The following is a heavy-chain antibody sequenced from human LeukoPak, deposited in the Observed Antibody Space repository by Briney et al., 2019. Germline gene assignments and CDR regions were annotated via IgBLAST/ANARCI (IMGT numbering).Heavy chain of an antibody. CDR2: INPNSGAT. V-gene: IGHV1-2*02. Sequence: ASVKVSCKASGYTFSGYYIHWLRQAPGQGLEWMGWINPNSGATNNAQKFQGRVTVGRDTSISTVYMELSKLRSDDTAVYYCARSGITTIPNFDYWGQGTLVTVSS. CDR3: ARSGITTIPNFDY. CDR1: GYTFSGYY. D-gene: IGHD5-12*01. J-gene: IGHJ4*02.